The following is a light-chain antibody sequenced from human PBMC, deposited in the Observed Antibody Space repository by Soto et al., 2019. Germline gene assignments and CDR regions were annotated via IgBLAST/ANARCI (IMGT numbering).Light chain of an antibody. Sequence: EVVLTQSPGTLSLSPGERANLSCRASQSVSSSYLAWYQQKPGQAPRLLIYGASSRATGIPYRFSGSGSGTDFTLTISRLEPEDFAVYYCQQYGSSPLTFGQGTRLEIK. CDR3: QQYGSSPLT. J-gene: IGKJ5*01. CDR1: QSVSSSY. V-gene: IGKV3-20*01. CDR2: GAS.